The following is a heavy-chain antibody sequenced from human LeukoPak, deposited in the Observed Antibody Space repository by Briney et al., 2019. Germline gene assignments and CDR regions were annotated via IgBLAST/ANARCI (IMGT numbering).Heavy chain of an antibody. CDR1: GYTFTSYG. V-gene: IGHV1-18*04. CDR2: FSANNGNT. CDR3: ARSRAYYDILTGYPHLDAFDI. J-gene: IGHJ3*02. D-gene: IGHD3-9*01. Sequence: GASVKVYCKAYGYTFTSYGISWVRHAPGHVLEWIGWFSANNGNTNYAQKLQGRVTMTADTSTSAAYMELRSLRSDDTAVYYCARSRAYYDILTGYPHLDAFDIWGQGTMVTVSS.